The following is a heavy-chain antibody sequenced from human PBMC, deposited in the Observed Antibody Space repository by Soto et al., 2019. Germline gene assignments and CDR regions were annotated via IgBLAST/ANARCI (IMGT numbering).Heavy chain of an antibody. CDR3: AGGRYSSSWYSPERGDYYYGMDV. CDR1: GFTFSSYA. CDR2: ISYDGSNK. D-gene: IGHD6-13*01. Sequence: GGSLRLSCAASGFTFSSYAMHWVRQAPGKGLEWVAVISYDGSNKYYADSVKGRFTISRDNSKNTLYLQMNSLRAEDTAVYYCAGGRYSSSWYSPERGDYYYGMDVWGQGTTVTVSS. V-gene: IGHV3-30-3*01. J-gene: IGHJ6*02.